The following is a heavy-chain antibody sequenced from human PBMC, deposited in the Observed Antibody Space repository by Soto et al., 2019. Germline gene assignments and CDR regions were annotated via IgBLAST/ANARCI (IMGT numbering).Heavy chain of an antibody. Sequence: ASVKVSCKASGYTFTGYYMHWVRQAPGQGLEWMGWINPNSGGTNYAQKFQGWVTMTRDTSISTAYMELSRLRSDDTAVYYCARDAKAPSSSWREYYYYGMDVWGQGTTVTVSS. CDR2: INPNSGGT. J-gene: IGHJ6*02. CDR3: ARDAKAPSSSWREYYYYGMDV. V-gene: IGHV1-2*04. CDR1: GYTFTGYY. D-gene: IGHD6-13*01.